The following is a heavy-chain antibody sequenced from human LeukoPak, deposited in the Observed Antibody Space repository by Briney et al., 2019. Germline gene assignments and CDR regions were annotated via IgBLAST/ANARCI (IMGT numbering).Heavy chain of an antibody. CDR1: GYTLTELS. V-gene: IGHV1-24*01. Sequence: ASVKVSCKVSGYTLTELSMHWVRQAPGKGLEWMGGFDPEDGETIYAQKFQGRVTMTEDTSTDTAYMELSSLRSEDTAVYYCATRLLGYCSSTSCYSADYWGQGTLVTVSS. D-gene: IGHD2-2*02. CDR2: FDPEDGET. J-gene: IGHJ4*02. CDR3: ATRLLGYCSSTSCYSADY.